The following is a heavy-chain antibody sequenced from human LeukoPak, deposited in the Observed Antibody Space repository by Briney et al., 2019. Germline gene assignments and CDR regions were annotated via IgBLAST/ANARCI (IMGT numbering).Heavy chain of an antibody. V-gene: IGHV3-30-3*02. CDR1: GFTFGSYA. D-gene: IGHD6-19*01. J-gene: IGHJ4*02. Sequence: GRSLRLSCAASGFTFGSYAMHWVRQAPSKGLEWVAVISYDGSNKYYADSVKGRFTISRDNSKNTLYLQMNSLRAEDTAVYYCAKSTGYSSGWYHPADYWGQGTLVTVSS. CDR3: AKSTGYSSGWYHPADY. CDR2: ISYDGSNK.